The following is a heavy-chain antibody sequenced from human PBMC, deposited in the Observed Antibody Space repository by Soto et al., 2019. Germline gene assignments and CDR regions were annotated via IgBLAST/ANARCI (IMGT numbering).Heavy chain of an antibody. V-gene: IGHV1-69*01. J-gene: IGHJ6*02. D-gene: IGHD3-16*01. Sequence: QVQLVQSGAEVKKPGSSVKVSCKASGGTFSSYAISWVRQAPGQGLEWMGGIIPIFGTANYAQKFQGRVNITADESTSTAYIELSSLRSEDTAVYYCARDAGTFVKFDYYYYGMDVWVQGTTVTVSS. CDR2: IIPIFGTA. CDR3: ARDAGTFVKFDYYYYGMDV. CDR1: GGTFSSYA.